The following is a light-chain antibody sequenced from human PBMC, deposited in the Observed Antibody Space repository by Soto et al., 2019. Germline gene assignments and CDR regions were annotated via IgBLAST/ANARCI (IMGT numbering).Light chain of an antibody. J-gene: IGKJ4*01. CDR3: QQYNNWPPLT. Sequence: EIVMTQSPATLSVSPGERVTLSCRASQSVSINLAWYQQKPGQAPRLLIYGASTRATGIPARFSGSGSGTEFTLTISSLQSEDFAFYYCQQYNNWPPLTFGGGTKVEIK. CDR2: GAS. CDR1: QSVSIN. V-gene: IGKV3-15*01.